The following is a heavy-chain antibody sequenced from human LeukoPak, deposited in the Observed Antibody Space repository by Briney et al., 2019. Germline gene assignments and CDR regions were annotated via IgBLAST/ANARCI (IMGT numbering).Heavy chain of an antibody. CDR3: ARDKDLPDY. CDR1: GFTFSSYA. Sequence: GGSLRLSCAASGFTFSSYAMSWVRQAPGKGLEWVANIKQDGSEKYYVDSVKGRFTISRDNAKNSLYLQMNSLRAEDTAVYYCARDKDLPDYWGQGTLVTVSS. V-gene: IGHV3-7*01. J-gene: IGHJ4*02. CDR2: IKQDGSEK.